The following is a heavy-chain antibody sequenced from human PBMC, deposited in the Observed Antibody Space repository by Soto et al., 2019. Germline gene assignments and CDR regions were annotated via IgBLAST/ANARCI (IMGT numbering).Heavy chain of an antibody. D-gene: IGHD3-22*01. V-gene: IGHV3-48*03. J-gene: IGHJ3*02. CDR1: GFTFSSFA. Sequence: GGSLRLSCAASGFTFSSFAMSWVRQAPGKGLEWVSYISSSGSTIYYADSVKGRFTISRDNAKNSLYLQMNSLRAEDTAVYYCARDHYDSSGYYLLDAFDIWGQGTMVTVSS. CDR3: ARDHYDSSGYYLLDAFDI. CDR2: ISSSGSTI.